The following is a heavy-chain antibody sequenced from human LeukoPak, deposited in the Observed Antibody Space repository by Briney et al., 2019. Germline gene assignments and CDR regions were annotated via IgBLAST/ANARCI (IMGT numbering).Heavy chain of an antibody. J-gene: IGHJ4*02. CDR1: GYTFSKYW. V-gene: IGHV3-7*01. D-gene: IGHD1-26*01. CDR2: IKQDGATK. CDR3: ASSAYSGNYYGFDC. Sequence: PGGSLRLSCRLSGYTFSKYWVRWVRRAPGRGVEWVAYIKQDGATKGYLDSVKGRFTISRDNAKNSLYLQMNSLRAEDTAVYYCASSAYSGNYYGFDCWGQGTLVTVSS.